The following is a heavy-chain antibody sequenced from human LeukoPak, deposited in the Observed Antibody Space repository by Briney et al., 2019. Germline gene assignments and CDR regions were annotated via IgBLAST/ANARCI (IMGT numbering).Heavy chain of an antibody. CDR1: GFTVSSNY. Sequence: GGSLRLSCAASGFTVSSNYMSWVRQAPGKGLGWVSVIYSGGSTYYTDSLMCRFTSPIQNSTTTLYVQMNSLRAEHTAVYYCASGTYYSPSDYWGQGTLVTVSS. J-gene: IGHJ4*02. V-gene: IGHV3-53*04. D-gene: IGHD3-10*01. CDR3: ASGTYYSPSDY. CDR2: IYSGGST.